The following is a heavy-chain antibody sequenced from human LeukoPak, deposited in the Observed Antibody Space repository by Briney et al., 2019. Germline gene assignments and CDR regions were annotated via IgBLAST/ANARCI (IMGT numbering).Heavy chain of an antibody. V-gene: IGHV3-21*01. Sequence: GGSLRLSCAATGFTFNTFNMNWVRQAPGKGLEWVSSITSGGDYIYYADSVKGRFTTSRDNAKNSLSLQLNSLRVEDTAVYYCARGHYDVLAASYKWTPDYWGQGTLVTVSS. CDR1: GFTFNTFN. J-gene: IGHJ4*02. D-gene: IGHD3-9*01. CDR3: ARGHYDVLAASYKWTPDY. CDR2: ITSGGDYI.